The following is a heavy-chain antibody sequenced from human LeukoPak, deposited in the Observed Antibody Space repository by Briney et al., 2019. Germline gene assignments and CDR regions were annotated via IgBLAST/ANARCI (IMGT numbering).Heavy chain of an antibody. J-gene: IGHJ3*02. V-gene: IGHV4-59*08. Sequence: KSSETLSLTCTVSGGSISSYYWTWIRQPPGKGLEWIGYISHSGSADYNPSLRSRVTISVDTSKNQFSLKLSSVTAADTAVYCCARGYCSGNTCYRSGYEIWGQGTIVTVSS. CDR3: ARGYCSGNTCYRSGYEI. CDR2: ISHSGSA. D-gene: IGHD2-15*01. CDR1: GGSISSYY.